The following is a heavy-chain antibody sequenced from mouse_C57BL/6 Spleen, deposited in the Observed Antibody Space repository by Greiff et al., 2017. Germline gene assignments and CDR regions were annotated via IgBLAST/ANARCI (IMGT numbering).Heavy chain of an antibody. D-gene: IGHD2-4*01. CDR3: ARYYDYDPDWFAY. Sequence: EVQLQESGPELVKPGASVKISCKASGYSFPGYYMNWVKQSPEKSLEWIGEINPSTGGTTYNQKFKAKATLTVDKSSSTAYMQLKSLTAEDSAVYYCARYYDYDPDWFAYWGQGTLVTVSA. J-gene: IGHJ3*01. CDR1: GYSFPGYY. V-gene: IGHV1-42*01. CDR2: INPSTGGT.